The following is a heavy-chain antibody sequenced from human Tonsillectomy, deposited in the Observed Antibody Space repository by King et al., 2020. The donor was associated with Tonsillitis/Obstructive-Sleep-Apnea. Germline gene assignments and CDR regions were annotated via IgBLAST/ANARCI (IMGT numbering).Heavy chain of an antibody. D-gene: IGHD2-15*01. CDR2: IKSKTDGGTT. CDR1: GFTFSNAW. CDR3: TGEELLNLPDY. J-gene: IGHJ4*02. V-gene: IGHV3-15*01. Sequence: VQLVESGGGLVKPGGSLRLSCAASGFTFSNAWMSWVRQAPGKGLEWVGRIKSKTDGGTTDYAAPVKGRFTISRDDSKNTLYLQMNSLKTEDTAVYYCTGEELLNLPDYWGQGTLVTVSS.